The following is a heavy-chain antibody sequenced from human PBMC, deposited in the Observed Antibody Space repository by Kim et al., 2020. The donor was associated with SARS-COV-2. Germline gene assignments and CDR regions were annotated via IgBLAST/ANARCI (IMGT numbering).Heavy chain of an antibody. J-gene: IGHJ4*02. Sequence: GGSLRLSCTASGFTFNTYAFNWVRQAPGKGLEWVSGITGNGAGTYYADSVKGRFTISRDKSKNTLYLQMNSLRAGDTAVYYCAKDFAGPIVFPGFHHWGQGPPHTVPT. CDR1: GFTFNTYA. D-gene: IGHD2-21*01. CDR3: AKDFAGPIVFPGFHH. CDR2: ITGNGAGT. V-gene: IGHV3-23*01.